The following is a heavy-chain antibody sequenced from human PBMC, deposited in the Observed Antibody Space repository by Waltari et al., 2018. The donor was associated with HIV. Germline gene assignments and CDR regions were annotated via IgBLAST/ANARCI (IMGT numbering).Heavy chain of an antibody. CDR2: IYTSGST. V-gene: IGHV4-61*02. CDR1: GGSISSGSYY. CDR3: ASGRGGRVGWFGESTEDDAFDI. Sequence: QVQLQESGPGLVKPSQTLSLTCTVSGGSISSGSYYWSWIRQPAGKGLEWIGRIYTSGSTNYNPSLKSRVTISVDTSKNQFSLKLSSVTAADTAVYYCASGRGGRVGWFGESTEDDAFDIWGQGTMVTVSS. J-gene: IGHJ3*02. D-gene: IGHD3-10*01.